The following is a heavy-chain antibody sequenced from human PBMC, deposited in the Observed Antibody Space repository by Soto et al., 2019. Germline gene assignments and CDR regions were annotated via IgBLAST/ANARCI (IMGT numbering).Heavy chain of an antibody. J-gene: IGHJ3*01. V-gene: IGHV3-53*01. Sequence: EVQLVESGGGLIQPGGSLRLSCEASGFTFSSNDMNWVRQAPGKGLEWVSLIWTSGSTAYADSVKGRFTISRDNSKRALYLHMSSLRAEDTAVYYCATRHLLLGSPWGQGTRVTVSS. D-gene: IGHD3-22*01. CDR1: GFTFSSND. CDR2: IWTSGST. CDR3: ATRHLLLGSP.